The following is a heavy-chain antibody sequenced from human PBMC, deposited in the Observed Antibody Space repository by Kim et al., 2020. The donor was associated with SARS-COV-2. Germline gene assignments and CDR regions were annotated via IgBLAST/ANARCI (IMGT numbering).Heavy chain of an antibody. CDR3: ARHPVVAATLDAFDI. V-gene: IGHV4-39*01. CDR2: IYYSGST. CDR1: GGSISSSSYY. D-gene: IGHD2-15*01. J-gene: IGHJ3*02. Sequence: SETLSLTCTVSGGSISSSSYYWGWIRQPPGKGLEWIGSIYYSGSTYYNPSLKSRVTISVDTSKNQFSLKLSSVTAADTAVYYCARHPVVAATLDAFDIWGQGTMGTVSS.